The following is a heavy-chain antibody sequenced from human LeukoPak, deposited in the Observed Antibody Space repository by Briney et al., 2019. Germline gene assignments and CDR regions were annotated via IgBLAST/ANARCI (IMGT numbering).Heavy chain of an antibody. Sequence: PSETLSLTCTVSGGSISSDTYFWGWIRQPPGKGLEWIANIYFTGNTSYNPSLKSRATISVDTSKNQFSLTLSSVTAADTAVYYCASEAHRGGGFDSWGQGTLVTVSS. D-gene: IGHD3-16*01. V-gene: IGHV4-39*01. CDR1: GGSISSDTYF. CDR2: IYFTGNT. CDR3: ASEAHRGGGFDS. J-gene: IGHJ4*02.